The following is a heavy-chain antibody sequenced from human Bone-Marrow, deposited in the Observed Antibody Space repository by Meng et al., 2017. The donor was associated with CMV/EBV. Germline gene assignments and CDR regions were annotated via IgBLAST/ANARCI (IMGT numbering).Heavy chain of an antibody. Sequence: GGSLRLSCAASGFTFSDYYMSWIRQAPGKGLEWVSYISSSGSTIYYADSVKGRFTISRDNSENTLYLQMNSLRTEDTAVYYCAREVPRPGFFDYWGQGTLVTVSS. J-gene: IGHJ4*02. CDR2: ISSSGSTI. V-gene: IGHV3-11*04. D-gene: IGHD1-1*01. CDR1: GFTFSDYY. CDR3: AREVPRPGFFDY.